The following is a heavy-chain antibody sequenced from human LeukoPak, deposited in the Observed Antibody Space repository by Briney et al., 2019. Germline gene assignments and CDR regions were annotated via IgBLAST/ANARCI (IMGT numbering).Heavy chain of an antibody. J-gene: IGHJ4*02. D-gene: IGHD2-21*01. CDR1: GYTFTSYD. CDR2: MKPNSGNT. V-gene: IGHV1-8*01. Sequence: GASVKVSCKASGYTFTSYDINWVRQATGQGLEWMGYMKPNSGNTGYAQKFQGRVTMTRGTSISTAYMELSSLTSEDTAVYYCARGDSGGVDYWGQGTLVTVSS. CDR3: ARGDSGGVDY.